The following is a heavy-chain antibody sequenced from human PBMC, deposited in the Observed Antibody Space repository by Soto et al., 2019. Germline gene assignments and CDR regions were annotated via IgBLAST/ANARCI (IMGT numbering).Heavy chain of an antibody. CDR3: ARGGDWQFDS. D-gene: IGHD2-21*02. CDR1: GDSISSDKW. Sequence: QVQLQESGPELVKPSGTLSLTCAVSGDSISSDKWWSWVRQPPGKGLEWIGEIHHSGRTNYNPSLKSRVTILVEKSKNQVSLELSSMTAADTAVYYCARGGDWQFDSWGQGTLVTVSS. J-gene: IGHJ4*02. V-gene: IGHV4-4*02. CDR2: IHHSGRT.